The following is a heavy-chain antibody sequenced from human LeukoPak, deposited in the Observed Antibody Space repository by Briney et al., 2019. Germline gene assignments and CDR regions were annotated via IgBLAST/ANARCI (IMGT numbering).Heavy chain of an antibody. Sequence: ASVTVSCKASGYTFTSYDINWVRQAPGQGLEWMGWMNPNSGNTVYAQKFQGRVTITRNTSISTAYMELSSLRSEDTAVYYCARARSARAYSSSSLGYWGQGTLVTVSS. CDR3: ARARSARAYSSSSLGY. CDR1: GYTFTSYD. J-gene: IGHJ4*02. V-gene: IGHV1-8*03. CDR2: MNPNSGNT. D-gene: IGHD6-6*01.